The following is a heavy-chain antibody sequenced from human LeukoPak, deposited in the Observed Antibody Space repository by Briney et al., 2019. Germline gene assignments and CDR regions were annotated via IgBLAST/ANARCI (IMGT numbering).Heavy chain of an antibody. J-gene: IGHJ4*02. CDR1: GFTFSSYG. CDR3: ANLIAVNY. D-gene: IGHD6-19*01. Sequence: GGSLRLSCAASGFTFSSYGMHWVRQAPGKGLEWVSTISTSGGNTYYANSVKGRFTISRDNSKTTLYLQMNSLRAEDTAVYYCANLIAVNYWGQGTLVTVSS. CDR2: ISTSGGNT. V-gene: IGHV3-23*01.